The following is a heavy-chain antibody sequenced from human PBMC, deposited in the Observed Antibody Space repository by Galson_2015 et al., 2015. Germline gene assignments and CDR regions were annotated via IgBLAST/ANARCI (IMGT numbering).Heavy chain of an antibody. CDR3: ARHVSPAIAAAGTGAFDI. V-gene: IGHV5-51*01. J-gene: IGHJ3*02. CDR2: IYPGDSDT. D-gene: IGHD6-13*01. CDR1: GSSFTRYW. Sequence: QSGAEVTKPGESLQISCTGSGSSFTRYWIGWVRQMPGKGLECMGIIYPGDSDTKYSPSFEGQVTISADKSTSTAYLQWSSLKASDTAMYFCARHVSPAIAAAGTGAFDIWGQGTMVTVSS.